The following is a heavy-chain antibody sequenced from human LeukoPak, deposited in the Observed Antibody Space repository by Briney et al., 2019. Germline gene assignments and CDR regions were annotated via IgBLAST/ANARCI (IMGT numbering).Heavy chain of an antibody. V-gene: IGHV4-34*01. CDR1: VGSFSVYY. Sequence: SETLSLTCAVYVGSFSVYYWSWIRQPPGKGLEWMGEINHSGSTNYNPSLKSRVTISVDTSKNQFSLKLSSVTAADTAVYYCARGGRWLRHPAFDIWGQGTMVTVSS. CDR2: INHSGST. J-gene: IGHJ3*02. CDR3: ARGGRWLRHPAFDI. D-gene: IGHD5-12*01.